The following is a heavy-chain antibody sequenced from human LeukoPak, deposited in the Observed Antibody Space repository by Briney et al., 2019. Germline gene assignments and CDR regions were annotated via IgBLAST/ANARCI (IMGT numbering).Heavy chain of an antibody. CDR1: GFTFSNHG. V-gene: IGHV3-23*01. J-gene: IGHJ4*02. D-gene: IGHD3-10*01. CDR2: VSPPGGGT. Sequence: QSGGSLRLSCAASGFTFSNHGMNWVRQAPGKGLEWLSGVSPPGGGTYYADSVKGRLTISRDNAMDTLYLQMNNLRADDTAVYYCVKDRVDGTGSQFDSWGQGSLVIVSS. CDR3: VKDRVDGTGSQFDS.